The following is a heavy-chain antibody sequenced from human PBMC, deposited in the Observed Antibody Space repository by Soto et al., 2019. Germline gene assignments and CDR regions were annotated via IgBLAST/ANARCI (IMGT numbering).Heavy chain of an antibody. V-gene: IGHV4-39*02. CDR3: SRRAPEGFDP. CDR2: INYSGTT. CDR1: GGSFGSSAYY. Sequence: QLQLQESGPGLVKPSETLSLTCAVSGGSFGSSAYYWGWIRQAPGKGLEWIGSINYSGTTYYNPSLKSRVTISVATSKNHFSLKLSSVTAADTALYYCSRRAPEGFDPWGQGTLVTVSS. J-gene: IGHJ5*02.